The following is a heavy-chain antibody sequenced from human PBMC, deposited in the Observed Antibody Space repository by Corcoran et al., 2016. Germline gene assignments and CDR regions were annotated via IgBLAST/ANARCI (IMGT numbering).Heavy chain of an antibody. CDR3: AFLYPVRGVAEYYYGMDV. CDR2: INHSGST. Sequence: QVQLQQWGAGLLKPSETLSLTCAVYGGSFRGDYWSWIRQPPGKGLEWIGEINHSGSTNYNPSLKRRVTISVDTSKNQFSRILRSVTAADTAVSYCAFLYPVRGVAEYYYGMDVWGQGTTVIVSS. CDR1: GGSFRGDY. J-gene: IGHJ6*02. D-gene: IGHD3-10*01. V-gene: IGHV4-34*01.